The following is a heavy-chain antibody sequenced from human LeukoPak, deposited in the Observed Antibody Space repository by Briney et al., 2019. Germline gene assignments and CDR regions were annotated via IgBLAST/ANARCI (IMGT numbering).Heavy chain of an antibody. Sequence: PGGSLRLSCAASGFTFSSYAMHWLRQAPGKGLEYVSAISSNGGSTYYANSVKGRFTISRDNSKNTLYLQMGSLRAEDMAVYYCARGQRWLQTHLLGRYYMDVWGKGTTVTVSS. CDR1: GFTFSSYA. J-gene: IGHJ6*03. D-gene: IGHD5-24*01. CDR3: ARGQRWLQTHLLGRYYMDV. CDR2: ISSNGGST. V-gene: IGHV3-64*01.